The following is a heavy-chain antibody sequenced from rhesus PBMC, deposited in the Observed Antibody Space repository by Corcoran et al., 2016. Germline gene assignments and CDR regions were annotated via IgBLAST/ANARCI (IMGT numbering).Heavy chain of an antibody. CDR2: VDGNNANA. CDR3: ARGGQPHDAFDF. V-gene: IGHV4-73*01. J-gene: IGHJ3*01. CDR1: GGSISGYYF. Sequence: QVRLQQWGEGLVKPSETLSLTCAVYGGSISGYYFWTWIRQAPGRGLEWIGNVDGNNANAQDNASLKNRVTISKDTSKKQFYLKLNSLTAADTAIYYCARGGQPHDAFDFWGQGLRVTVSS. D-gene: IGHD1-1*01.